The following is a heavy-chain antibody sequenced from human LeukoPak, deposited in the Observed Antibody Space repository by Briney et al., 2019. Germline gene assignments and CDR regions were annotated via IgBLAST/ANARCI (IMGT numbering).Heavy chain of an antibody. CDR2: IYYSGCT. Sequence: SETLSLTCTVSGGSVSSGSYYWSWIRQPPGKGLEWIGYIYYSGCTNYNPSLKSRVTISVDTSKNQFSLKLSSVTAADTAVYYCARGDRYYDILTGYYRGGLDGYWGQGTLVTVSS. D-gene: IGHD3-9*01. J-gene: IGHJ4*02. CDR1: GGSVSSGSYY. CDR3: ARGDRYYDILTGYYRGGLDGY. V-gene: IGHV4-61*01.